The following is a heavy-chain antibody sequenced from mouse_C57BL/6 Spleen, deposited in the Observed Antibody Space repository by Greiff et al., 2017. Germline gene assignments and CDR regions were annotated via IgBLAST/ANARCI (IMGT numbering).Heavy chain of an antibody. J-gene: IGHJ1*03. D-gene: IGHD1-1*01. Sequence: QVQLQQPGAELVRPGSSVKLSCKASGYTFTSYWMHWVKQRPIQGLEWIGNIDPSDSETHYNQKFKDKATLTVDKSSSTAYMQLSSLTSEDSAVYYCAKGGSPRRYFDVWGTGTTVTVSS. CDR2: IDPSDSET. CDR3: AKGGSPRRYFDV. CDR1: GYTFTSYW. V-gene: IGHV1-52*01.